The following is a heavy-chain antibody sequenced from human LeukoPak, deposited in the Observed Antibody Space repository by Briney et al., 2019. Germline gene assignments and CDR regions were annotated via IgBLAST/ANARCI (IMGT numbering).Heavy chain of an antibody. CDR2: IYYSGST. CDR1: GGSISSYY. CDR3: AREVFGELYPSYYYYYGMDV. D-gene: IGHD3-10*01. J-gene: IGHJ6*02. Sequence: SETLSLTCTVSGGSISSYYWSWIRQPPGKGLDWIGYIYYSGSTNNKPPLKSRVTISVDTAKNQFSLKLSSVTAADTAVYYCAREVFGELYPSYYYYYGMDVWGQGTTVTVSS. V-gene: IGHV4-59*01.